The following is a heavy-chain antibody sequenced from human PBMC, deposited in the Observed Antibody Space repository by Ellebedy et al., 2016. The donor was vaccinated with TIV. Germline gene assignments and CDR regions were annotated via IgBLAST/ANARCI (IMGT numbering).Heavy chain of an antibody. CDR2: FYYGGNT. CDR1: GGSISSSTYY. V-gene: IGHV4-39*07. Sequence: MPSETLSLTCTVSGGSISSSTYYWGWMRQPPGKGLEWIGNFYYGGNTYYNPSLKSRVIISVDTSKNQLSLKLSSVTAADTAVYYCARDGSVRGVTPPDSWGQGTLVTVSS. CDR3: ARDGSVRGVTPPDS. D-gene: IGHD3-10*01. J-gene: IGHJ5*01.